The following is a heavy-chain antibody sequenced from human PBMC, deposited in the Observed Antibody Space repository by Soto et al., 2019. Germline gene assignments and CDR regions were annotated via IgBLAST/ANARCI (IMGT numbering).Heavy chain of an antibody. Sequence: GSLRLSCEASESALSSLAMTWVRQAPGKGLEWVSSFADGGSGPDYADSVKGRFTVSRDTSTNTLYLQMNNLRGDDTAIYYCSFGGGLLSSGWYKYYFDYWGQGTMVTVSS. CDR2: FADGGSGP. CDR3: SFGGGLLSSGWYKYYFDY. J-gene: IGHJ4*02. CDR1: ESALSSLA. D-gene: IGHD6-19*01. V-gene: IGHV3-23*01.